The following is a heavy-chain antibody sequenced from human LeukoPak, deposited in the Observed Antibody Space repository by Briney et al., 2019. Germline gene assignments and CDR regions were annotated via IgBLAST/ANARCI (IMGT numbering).Heavy chain of an antibody. D-gene: IGHD6-13*01. Sequence: SETLSLTCAVYDGPFSGYYWSWIRQPPGKGLEWIGEINHGGSTNYNPSLKSRVTISVDTSKTQFSLKLSFVTAADTAVYYCAREWYSSSWYPVSYNWFDPWGQGILVTVSS. J-gene: IGHJ5*02. CDR2: INHGGST. CDR3: AREWYSSSWYPVSYNWFDP. V-gene: IGHV4-34*01. CDR1: DGPFSGYY.